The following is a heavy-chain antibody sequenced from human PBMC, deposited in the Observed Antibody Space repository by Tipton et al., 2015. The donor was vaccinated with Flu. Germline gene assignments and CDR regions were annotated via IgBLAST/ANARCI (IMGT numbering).Heavy chain of an antibody. Sequence: QLVQSGAEVKKPGSSVKVSCEASGGTFSDCGISWVRQAPGQGLEWMGAFIPSLDIANYAQKFQGRVTITTDESTTTAYLELSGLTSEDTAVYYCARESLSGSSWYHGMDVWGQGTTVTVSS. D-gene: IGHD1-26*01. J-gene: IGHJ6*02. V-gene: IGHV1-69*05. CDR1: GGTFSDCG. CDR3: ARESLSGSSWYHGMDV. CDR2: FIPSLDIA.